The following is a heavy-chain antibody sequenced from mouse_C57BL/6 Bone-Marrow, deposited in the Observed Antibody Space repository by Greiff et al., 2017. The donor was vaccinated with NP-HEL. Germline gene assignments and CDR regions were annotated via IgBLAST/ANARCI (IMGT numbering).Heavy chain of an antibody. Sequence: VKLQESGPELVKPGASVKISCKASGYTFTDYYINWVKQRPGQGLEWIGWIFPGSGSTYYNEKFKGKATLTVDKSSSTAYMLLSSLTSEDSAVYFCARLGHYYGSSYDYWGQGTTLTVSS. D-gene: IGHD1-1*01. CDR3: ARLGHYYGSSYDY. CDR2: IFPGSGST. CDR1: GYTFTDYY. V-gene: IGHV1-75*01. J-gene: IGHJ2*01.